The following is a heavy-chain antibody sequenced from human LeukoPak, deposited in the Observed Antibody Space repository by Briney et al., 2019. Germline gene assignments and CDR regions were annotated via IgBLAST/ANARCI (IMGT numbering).Heavy chain of an antibody. V-gene: IGHV4-4*02. J-gene: IGHJ4*02. CDR2: VHKTGRT. CDR3: ARELLGAPTPGAY. CDR1: TVPGSSGNF. Sequence: SGTLSLTCALSTVPGSSGNFWSWVRQPPGEGLEWIGEVHKTGRTNYNPSLKTRVTISIDASKNQLSLELTSVTAADTAVYYCARELLGAPTPGAYWGQGTRVT. D-gene: IGHD1-26*01.